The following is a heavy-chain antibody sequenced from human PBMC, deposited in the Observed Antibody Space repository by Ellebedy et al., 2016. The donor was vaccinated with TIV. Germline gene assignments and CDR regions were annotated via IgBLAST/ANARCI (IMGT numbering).Heavy chain of an antibody. V-gene: IGHV4-39*07. J-gene: IGHJ4*02. D-gene: IGHD4-23*01. CDR1: GVSISSSAYY. CDR3: VRVYSGLDY. CDR2: VFYSGSS. Sequence: MPSETLSLTCTLPGVSISSSAYYWGWVRQPPGKGLAWIGGVFYSGSSYYTPSLKSQVSISIDTSKNQFYLRLNSWTAADAAVYFCVRVYSGLDYWGPGSRVAVSS.